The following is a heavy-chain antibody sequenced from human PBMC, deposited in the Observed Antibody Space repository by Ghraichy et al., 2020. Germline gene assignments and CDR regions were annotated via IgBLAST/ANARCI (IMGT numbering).Heavy chain of an antibody. V-gene: IGHV3-23*01. CDR3: AKDPGYCSGGSCQYVDRIDYCDY. Sequence: GGSLRLSCAASGFTFSSYAMSWVRQAPGKGLEWVSAISGSGGSTYYADSVKGRFTISRDNSKNTLYLQMNSLRAEDTAVYYCAKDPGYCSGGSCQYVDRIDYCDYGGQGTLVTVSS. CDR2: ISGSGGST. J-gene: IGHJ4*02. CDR1: GFTFSSYA. D-gene: IGHD2-15*01.